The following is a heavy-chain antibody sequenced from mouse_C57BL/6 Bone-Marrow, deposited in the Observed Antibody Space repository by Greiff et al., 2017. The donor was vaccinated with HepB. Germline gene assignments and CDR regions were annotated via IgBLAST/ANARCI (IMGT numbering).Heavy chain of an antibody. Sequence: DVMLVESGGGLVQPGGSLKLSCAASGFTFSDYGMAWVRQAPRKGPEWVAFISNLAYSIYYADTVTGRFTISRENAKNTLYLEMSSLRSEDTAMYYCARQGYYGSSHYYAMDYWGQGTSVTVSS. CDR1: GFTFSDYG. CDR3: ARQGYYGSSHYYAMDY. J-gene: IGHJ4*01. D-gene: IGHD1-1*01. CDR2: ISNLAYSI. V-gene: IGHV5-15*01.